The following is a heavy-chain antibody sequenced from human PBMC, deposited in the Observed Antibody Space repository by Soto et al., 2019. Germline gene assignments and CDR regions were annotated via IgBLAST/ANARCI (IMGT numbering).Heavy chain of an antibody. D-gene: IGHD2-21*02. J-gene: IGHJ4*02. V-gene: IGHV1-69*13. CDR1: GGTFSSYA. CDR3: ARDPGLQLTSISFDY. CDR2: IIPMFAAA. Sequence: SVKVSCKASGGTFSSYAINWVRQAPGQGLEWMGRIIPMFAAANYAQKFQGRVTITADESTSTGYTELSSLTSEDTAVYYCARDPGLQLTSISFDYWGQGTLVTVSS.